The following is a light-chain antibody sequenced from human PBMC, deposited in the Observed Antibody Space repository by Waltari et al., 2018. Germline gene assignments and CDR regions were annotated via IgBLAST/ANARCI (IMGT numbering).Light chain of an antibody. CDR3: QCYHSRLSGSV. J-gene: IGLJ3*02. CDR2: GDT. Sequence: QSVLPQPPSVSAAPGQRVPIPCTWSRPNLGAGYAVHRYQKRPGTAPKLLIYGDTNRPSGVTDRFSGFTSGTSASLAITGLQGEDAADYYCQCYHSRLSGSVCGGETKLTVL. V-gene: IGLV1-40*01. CDR1: RPNLGAGYA.